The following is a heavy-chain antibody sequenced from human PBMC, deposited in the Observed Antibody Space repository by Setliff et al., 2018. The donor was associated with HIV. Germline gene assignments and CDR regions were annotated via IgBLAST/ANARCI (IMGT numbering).Heavy chain of an antibody. CDR2: FYTSGST. J-gene: IGHJ4*02. Sequence: PSETLSLTCTVSGASISSGNHYWNWIRQPAGKGLEWIGHFYTSGSTNYNPSLKSRVTISVDTSKNHFSLKLSSVTAADTAMYYCARQIETYYYASSGYPAYFDYWGQGTLVTVSS. D-gene: IGHD3-22*01. CDR3: ARQIETYYYASSGYPAYFDY. V-gene: IGHV4-61*09. CDR1: GASISSGNHY.